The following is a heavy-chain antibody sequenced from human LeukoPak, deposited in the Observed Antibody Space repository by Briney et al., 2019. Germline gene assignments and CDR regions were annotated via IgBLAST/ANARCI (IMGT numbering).Heavy chain of an antibody. Sequence: SETLSLTCAVYGGSFSAYYWTWIRQPPGKGLELIGEINHSGSSNYNSSLRSRVTISVGTSYKQFSLRLSSVTAADTAVYYCAPRGDIEHSYVYGKWFDPWGQGTRVTVSS. D-gene: IGHD5-18*01. CDR3: APRGDIEHSYVYGKWFDP. V-gene: IGHV4-34*01. J-gene: IGHJ5*02. CDR2: INHSGSS. CDR1: GGSFSAYY.